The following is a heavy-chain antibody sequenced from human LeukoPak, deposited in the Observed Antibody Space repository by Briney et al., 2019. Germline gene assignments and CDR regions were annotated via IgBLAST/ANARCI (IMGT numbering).Heavy chain of an antibody. V-gene: IGHV6-1*01. J-gene: IGHJ4*02. D-gene: IGHD6-19*01. CDR2: TYYRSKWYN. Sequence: SQTLSLTCAISGDSVSSNSAAWNWSRQSPSRGLEWLGRTYYRSKWYNDYAVSVKSRITINPDTSKNQFSLQLNSVTPEDTAVYYCAREGVIAVAGTALFDYWGQGTLVTVSS. CDR1: GDSVSSNSAA. CDR3: AREGVIAVAGTALFDY.